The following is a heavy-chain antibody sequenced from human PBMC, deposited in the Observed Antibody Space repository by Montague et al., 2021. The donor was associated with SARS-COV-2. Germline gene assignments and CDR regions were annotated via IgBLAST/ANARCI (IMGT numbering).Heavy chain of an antibody. CDR1: RFTFNTYT. Sequence: SLRLSCAASRFTFNTYTMHWVRQAPGKGLRWVAVISYDGSKKYYIDSVKGRFTISRDNSRNTLSLQMNSLRSEDSAVYYCARDGSGYASNYFYVWTSGAKGPWSPSP. CDR2: ISYDGSKK. J-gene: IGHJ6*02. V-gene: IGHV3-30*04. D-gene: IGHD3-22*01. CDR3: ARDGSGYASNYFYVWTS.